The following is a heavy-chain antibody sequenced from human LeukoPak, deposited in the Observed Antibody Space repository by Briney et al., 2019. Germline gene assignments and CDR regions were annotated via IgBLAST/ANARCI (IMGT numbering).Heavy chain of an antibody. J-gene: IGHJ5*02. V-gene: IGHV1-8*03. CDR2: ISAYNGNT. Sequence: GASMKVSCKASGYTFTSYGISWVRQAPGQGLEWMGWISAYNGNTGYAQKFQGRVTITRNTSISTAYMELSSLRSEDTAVYYCARRTTMIVVGYNWFDPWGQGTLVTVSS. CDR1: GYTFTSYG. CDR3: ARRTTMIVVGYNWFDP. D-gene: IGHD3-22*01.